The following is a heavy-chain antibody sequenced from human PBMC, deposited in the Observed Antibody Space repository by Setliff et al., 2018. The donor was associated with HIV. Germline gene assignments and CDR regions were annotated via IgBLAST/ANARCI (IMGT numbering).Heavy chain of an antibody. Sequence: GGSLRLSRAASGFTFNNYWMTWVRQTSEKGLEWVANIDEDGRKKFYVDSVKGRFTISRDNAKNSLSLQMNGLKADDTALYFCARGGFRYDFRGGYSDYWGLGTRVTVSS. CDR2: IDEDGRKK. D-gene: IGHD3-3*01. V-gene: IGHV3-7*01. CDR3: ARGGFRYDFRGGYSDY. J-gene: IGHJ4*01. CDR1: GFTFNNYW.